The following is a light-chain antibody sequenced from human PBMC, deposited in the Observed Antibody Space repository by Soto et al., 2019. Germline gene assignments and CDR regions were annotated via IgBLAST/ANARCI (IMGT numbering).Light chain of an antibody. V-gene: IGKV4-1*01. Sequence: DIVMTQSPDSLAVSLGERATINCKSSQSVLYSSNNKNYLAWYQQKPGQPPKLLIYWASTRESGVPDRFSGSGSGTDFTLTIGSLQAEDVAVYYCQQYYSTPRTFGQWTKVDI. CDR1: QSVLYSSNNKNY. CDR3: QQYYSTPRT. J-gene: IGKJ1*01. CDR2: WAS.